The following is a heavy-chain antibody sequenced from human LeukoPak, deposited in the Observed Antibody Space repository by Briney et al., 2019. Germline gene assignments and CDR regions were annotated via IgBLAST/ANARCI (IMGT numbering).Heavy chain of an antibody. Sequence: ASVKVSCKASGYTFTSYDINWVRQATGQGLEWMGWMNPNSGNTGYAQKFKGRVTMTRNTSISTAYMELSSLRSEDTAVYYCARDLSRRIAVAGTEDYWGQGTLVTVSS. V-gene: IGHV1-8*01. D-gene: IGHD6-19*01. CDR3: ARDLSRRIAVAGTEDY. CDR2: MNPNSGNT. CDR1: GYTFTSYD. J-gene: IGHJ4*02.